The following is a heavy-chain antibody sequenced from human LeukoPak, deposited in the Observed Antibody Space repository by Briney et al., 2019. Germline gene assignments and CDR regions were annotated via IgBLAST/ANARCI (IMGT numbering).Heavy chain of an antibody. J-gene: IGHJ4*02. CDR3: AKDVYNWNFYFDY. CDR2: ISASGYST. CDR1: GFTFSSYA. Sequence: GGSLRLSCAASGFTFSSYAMSWVRQAPGKGLEWVSAISASGYSTYYADSVKGRFTISRDNSKKTLYLQMNSLRAEDTAIFYCAKDVYNWNFYFDYWGQGTLVTVSS. D-gene: IGHD1-7*01. V-gene: IGHV3-23*01.